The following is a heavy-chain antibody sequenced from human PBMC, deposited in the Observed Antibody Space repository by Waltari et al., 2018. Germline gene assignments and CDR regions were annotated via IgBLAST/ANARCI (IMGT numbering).Heavy chain of an antibody. CDR3: ARVTMVRGVMNILRWFDP. CDR1: GGTFSSYA. V-gene: IGHV1-69*01. CDR2: SIPIFGTA. Sequence: QVQLVQSGAEVKKPGSSVKVSCKASGGTFSSYAISWVRQAPGQGREWMGVSIPIFGTANYAQKFPGRVTITADESTSTAYMELSSLRSEDTAVYYCARVTMVRGVMNILRWFDPWGQGTLVTVSS. D-gene: IGHD3-10*01. J-gene: IGHJ5*02.